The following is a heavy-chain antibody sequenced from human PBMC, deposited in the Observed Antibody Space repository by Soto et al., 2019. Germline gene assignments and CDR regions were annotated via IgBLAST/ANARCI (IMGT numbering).Heavy chain of an antibody. CDR1: GYPFSDYY. V-gene: IGHV1-2*02. D-gene: IGHD3-16*01. CDR2: IKPKKGAT. Sequence: QVQLVQSGAELRKPGASVKVSCKTSGYPFSDYYMHCVRQAPGQGPEWLGWIKPKKGATFYAQKFPGRVTLTRDTTINTVYMELTSLRSDDTAVYYCGRDGGPAFTFDHWGQGTLVIVSS. J-gene: IGHJ4*02. CDR3: GRDGGPAFTFDH.